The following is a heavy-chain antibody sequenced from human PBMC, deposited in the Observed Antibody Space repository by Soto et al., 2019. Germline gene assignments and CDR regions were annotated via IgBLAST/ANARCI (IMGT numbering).Heavy chain of an antibody. CDR2: IYYSGST. CDR3: ARAPSWDYYYYYGMDV. CDR1: GGSISSGDYY. Sequence: SETLSLTCTVSGGSISSGDYYWSWIRQPPGKGLEWIGYIYYSGSTYYNPSLKSRVTISVGTSKNQFSLKLSSVTAADTAVYYCARAPSWDYYYYYGMDVWGQGTTVTVSS. D-gene: IGHD1-26*01. V-gene: IGHV4-30-4*01. J-gene: IGHJ6*02.